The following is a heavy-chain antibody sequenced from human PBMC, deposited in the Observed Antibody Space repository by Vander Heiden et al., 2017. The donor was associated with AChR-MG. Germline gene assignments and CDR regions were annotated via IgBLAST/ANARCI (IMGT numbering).Heavy chain of an antibody. Sequence: QLQLQESVPGPVEDSATLSVSCTVSDGSISSGSSFWAWIRQPPGKGLEWIVTIYYTGKTYYNASLRSRVTISVDTSKNQFSLRLTSVTAADTAVYYCARLPNYGDLGIDPWGQGTLVTVSS. V-gene: IGHV4-39*01. CDR3: ARLPNYGDLGIDP. CDR2: IYYTGKT. CDR1: DGSISSGSSF. D-gene: IGHD4-17*01. J-gene: IGHJ5*02.